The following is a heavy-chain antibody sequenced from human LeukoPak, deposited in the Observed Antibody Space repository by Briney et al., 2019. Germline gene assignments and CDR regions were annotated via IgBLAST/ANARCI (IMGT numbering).Heavy chain of an antibody. J-gene: IGHJ5*02. D-gene: IGHD3-22*01. V-gene: IGHV3-30-3*01. CDR2: ISYDGSNK. CDR1: GFTFSSYA. CDR3: ARAQSYDSSGYTSP. Sequence: GGPLRLSCAASGFTFSSYAMHWVRQAPGKGLEWVAVISYDGSNKYYADSVKGRFTISRDNSKNTLYLQMNSLRAEDTAVYYCARAQSYDSSGYTSPWGQGTLVTVSS.